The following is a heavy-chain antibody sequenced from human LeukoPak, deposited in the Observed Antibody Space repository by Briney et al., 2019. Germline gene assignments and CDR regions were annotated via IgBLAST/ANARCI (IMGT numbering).Heavy chain of an antibody. V-gene: IGHV3-53*01. CDR1: GLTVSDNY. CDR3: ARDAPQVPAAGVLAS. D-gene: IGHD6-13*01. J-gene: IGHJ5*02. CDR2: MYSGGDT. Sequence: GGSLRLSCAASGLTVSDNYMSWVRQAPGKGLEWVSVMYSGGDTYYADSVKGRFTFSRDISKNTLYLQMNGLRTEDTAMYYCARDAPQVPAAGVLASWGQGTLVTVSS.